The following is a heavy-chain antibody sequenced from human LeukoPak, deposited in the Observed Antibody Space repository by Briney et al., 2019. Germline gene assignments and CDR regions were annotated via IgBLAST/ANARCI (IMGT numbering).Heavy chain of an antibody. CDR2: IYYSGST. J-gene: IGHJ4*02. V-gene: IGHV4-59*08. D-gene: IGHD6-19*01. Sequence: SETLSLTCTVSGGSISSYYWSWIRQPPGKGLEWIGYIYYSGSTNYNPSLKSRVTISVDTSKNQFSLKLSSVTAADTAVYYCARQGIAVAGFDYWGQGTLVTVSS. CDR1: GGSISSYY. CDR3: ARQGIAVAGFDY.